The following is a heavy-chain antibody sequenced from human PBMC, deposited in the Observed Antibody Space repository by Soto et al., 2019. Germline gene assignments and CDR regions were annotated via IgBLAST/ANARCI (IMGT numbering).Heavy chain of an antibody. D-gene: IGHD1-1*01. J-gene: IGHJ3*02. CDR2: VTGSGGSA. CDR3: AKDRTTMYDGFDI. V-gene: IGHV3-23*01. Sequence: GGSLRLSCAASGFTFTTYAMTRVRQAPGKGLKWVSTVTGSGGSAYYADSVQGRFTISRDNSKNTVYLQMNSLRADDTAIYYCAKDRTTMYDGFDIWGQGTMVTVSS. CDR1: GFTFTTYA.